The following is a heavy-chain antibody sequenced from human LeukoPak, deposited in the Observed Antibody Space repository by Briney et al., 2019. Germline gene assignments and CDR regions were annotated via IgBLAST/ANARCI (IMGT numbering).Heavy chain of an antibody. Sequence: PSETLSLTCAVYGGSFSGYYWSWIRQPPGKGLEWIGEINHSGSTNYNPSLKSRVTISVDTSKNQFSLKLSSVTAADTAVYYCARDDLYYDFWSGYYRGGINYWGQGTLVTVSS. D-gene: IGHD3-3*01. CDR1: GGSFSGYY. CDR2: INHSGST. CDR3: ARDDLYYDFWSGYYRGGINY. J-gene: IGHJ4*02. V-gene: IGHV4-34*01.